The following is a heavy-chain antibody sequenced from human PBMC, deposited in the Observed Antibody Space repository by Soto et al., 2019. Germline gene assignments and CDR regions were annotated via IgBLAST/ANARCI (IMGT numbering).Heavy chain of an antibody. J-gene: IGHJ6*02. CDR3: ARDQSFDRTYYYGIDV. CDR2: ISPFNGNT. V-gene: IGHV1-18*01. CDR1: GYPFTHYG. Sequence: QVQLVQSGAEVKMPGASVRVSCKSSGYPFTHYGITWIRQAPGQGLEWMGWISPFNGNTNYGQTVQGRVTLTTETSTSTVYMEPRSLRSYDTAVYYCARDQSFDRTYYYGIDVWGQGTKVTVSS.